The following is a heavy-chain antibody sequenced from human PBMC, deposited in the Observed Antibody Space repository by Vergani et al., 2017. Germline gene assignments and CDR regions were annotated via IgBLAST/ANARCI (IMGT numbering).Heavy chain of an antibody. CDR3: ASTPRPDYYYYYYMDV. D-gene: IGHD6-6*01. Sequence: QVQLQESGPGLVKSSETLSLTCTVSGGSISSYYWSWIRQPPGKGLEWIGYIYYSGSTNYNPSLKSRVTISVDTSKNQFSLKLSSVTAADTAVYYCASTPRPDYYYYYYMDVWGKGTTVTVSS. J-gene: IGHJ6*03. CDR1: GGSISSYY. CDR2: IYYSGST. V-gene: IGHV4-59*01.